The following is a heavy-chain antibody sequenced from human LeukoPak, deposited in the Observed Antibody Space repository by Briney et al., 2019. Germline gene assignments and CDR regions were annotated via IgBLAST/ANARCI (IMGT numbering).Heavy chain of an antibody. CDR2: FDPEDGET. CDR1: GYTLTELS. Sequence: ASAKVSCKVSGYTLTELSMHWVRQAPGKGLERMGGFDPEDGETIYAQKFQGRVTMTEDTSTDTAYMELSSLRSEDTAVYYCATGDERDRTDIHYWGQGTLVTVSS. V-gene: IGHV1-24*01. J-gene: IGHJ4*02. D-gene: IGHD1-14*01. CDR3: ATGDERDRTDIHY.